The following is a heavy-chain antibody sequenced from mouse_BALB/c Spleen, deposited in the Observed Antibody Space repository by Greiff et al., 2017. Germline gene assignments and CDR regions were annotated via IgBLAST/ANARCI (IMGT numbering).Heavy chain of an antibody. Sequence: EVKLMESGGGLVKPGGSLKLSCAASGFTFSDYYMYWVRQTPEKRLEWVATISDGGSYTYYPDSVKGRFTISRDNAKNNLYLQMSSLKSEDTAMYYCARDQGVYGNYGYAMDYWGQGTSVTVSS. V-gene: IGHV5-4*02. D-gene: IGHD2-10*02. J-gene: IGHJ4*01. CDR2: ISDGGSYT. CDR1: GFTFSDYY. CDR3: ARDQGVYGNYGYAMDY.